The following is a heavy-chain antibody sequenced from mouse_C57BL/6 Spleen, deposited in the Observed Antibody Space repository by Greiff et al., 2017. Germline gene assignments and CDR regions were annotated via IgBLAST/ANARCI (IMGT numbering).Heavy chain of an antibody. Sequence: QVHLKQSGAELVRPGASVTLSCKASGYTFTDYEMHWVKQTPVHGLEWIGAIDPETGGTAYNQKFKGKAILTADKSSSTAYMELRSLTAEDSAVYYCTRSGKGYWGQGTTLTVTS. V-gene: IGHV1-15*01. CDR2: IDPETGGT. CDR3: TRSGKGY. CDR1: GYTFTDYE. J-gene: IGHJ2*01. D-gene: IGHD1-1*01.